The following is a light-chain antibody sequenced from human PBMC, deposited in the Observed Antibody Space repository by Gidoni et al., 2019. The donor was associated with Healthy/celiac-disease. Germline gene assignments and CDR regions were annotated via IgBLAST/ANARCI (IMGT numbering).Light chain of an antibody. Sequence: EIVLTQSPGTLSLSPGQSATLSCRASQSVTSNYLAWYQRKPGQAPRLLIFGASTRAPGITDRFSGSGSGTDFTPTISGLEPEDVAVYYCHQYANSPRTFXQXTKLEIK. J-gene: IGKJ2*01. V-gene: IGKV3-20*01. CDR1: QSVTSNY. CDR3: HQYANSPRT. CDR2: GAS.